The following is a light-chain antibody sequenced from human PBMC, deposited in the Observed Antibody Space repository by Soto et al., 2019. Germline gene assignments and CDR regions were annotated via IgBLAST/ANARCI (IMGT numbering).Light chain of an antibody. V-gene: IGLV1-51*01. CDR1: NSNIGNNY. Sequence: QSVLTQPPSVSAAPGQKVTISCSGSNSNIGNNYVSWCQQLPGTAPKALIYDNNKRPSGIDDRFSVSKSATSATLGITGLQTGDEADYYCGTWDSSLNTYVFGTGTKLTVL. CDR3: GTWDSSLNTYV. CDR2: DNN. J-gene: IGLJ1*01.